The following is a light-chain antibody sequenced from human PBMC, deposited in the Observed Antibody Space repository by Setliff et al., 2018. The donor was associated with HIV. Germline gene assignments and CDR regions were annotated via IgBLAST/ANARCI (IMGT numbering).Light chain of an antibody. CDR2: DVT. Sequence: QSALTQPRSVSGSPGQSVTFSCSGSSSDIGTYDYVSWYQQHPGKAPKLMIYDVTRRPSGVPDRFSGSKSGNTASLTISGLQAEDEAYYYCCSYAGSYTYVFGTGTKGTVL. V-gene: IGLV2-11*01. CDR3: CSYAGSYTYV. CDR1: SSDIGTYDY. J-gene: IGLJ1*01.